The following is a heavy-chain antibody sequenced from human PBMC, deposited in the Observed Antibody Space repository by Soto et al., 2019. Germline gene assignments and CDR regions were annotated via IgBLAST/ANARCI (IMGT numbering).Heavy chain of an antibody. CDR3: AAGGYYYGMDV. V-gene: IGHV4-34*03. J-gene: IGHJ6*02. CDR2: VSHSGNT. D-gene: IGHD6-13*01. Sequence: SETLSLTCTVSGGSFTGHFWSWVRQPPGKGLEWIGEVSHSGNTKYYPSLRSRVTLSVDSSKNQFSLNLSSVTAAATAVYYGAAGGYYYGMDVWGQGTTVTVSS. CDR1: GGSFTGHF.